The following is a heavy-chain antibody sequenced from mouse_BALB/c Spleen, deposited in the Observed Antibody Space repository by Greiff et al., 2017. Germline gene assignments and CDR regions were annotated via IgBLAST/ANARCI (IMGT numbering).Heavy chain of an antibody. V-gene: IGHV5-17*02. CDR2: ISSGSSTI. J-gene: IGHJ4*01. D-gene: IGHD2-1*01. CDR1: GFTFSSFG. CDR3: ARGNGNPAMDY. Sequence: EVMLVESGGGLVQPGGSRKLSCAASGFTFSSFGMHWVRQAPEKGLEWVAYISSGSSTIYYADTVKGRFTISRDNPKNTLFLQMTSLRSEDTAMYYCARGNGNPAMDYWGQGTSVTVSS.